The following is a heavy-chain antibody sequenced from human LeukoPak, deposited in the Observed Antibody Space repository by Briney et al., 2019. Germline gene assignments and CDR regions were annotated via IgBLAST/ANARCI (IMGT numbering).Heavy chain of an antibody. D-gene: IGHD3-10*01. CDR1: GGSLSGHF. CDR2: INHSGTT. CDR3: AKGPQTGWFDT. Sequence: SETLSLTCGIYGGSLSGHFCSWIRQSPGKGLEWIGEINHSGTTNYNPSLKSRVTLSVDTSKNQFSLRLNSVTAADTAVYYCAKGPQTGWFDTWGQGALVTVS. V-gene: IGHV4-34*01. J-gene: IGHJ5*02.